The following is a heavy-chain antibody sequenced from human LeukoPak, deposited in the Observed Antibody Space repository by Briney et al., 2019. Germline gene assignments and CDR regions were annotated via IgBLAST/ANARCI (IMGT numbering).Heavy chain of an antibody. CDR2: VYPGDSEI. CDR1: GYSFNNYW. D-gene: IGHD6-13*01. V-gene: IGHV5-51*01. CDR3: ATYSTTWYPPHY. J-gene: IGHJ4*02. Sequence: ESLKISCKASGYSFNNYWIGWVRQMPGKGLEWMGSVYPGDSEIRYSPSFEGQVTISADKSTSTAYLQWGNLKASDTAIYYCATYSTTWYPPHYWGQGALVTVSS.